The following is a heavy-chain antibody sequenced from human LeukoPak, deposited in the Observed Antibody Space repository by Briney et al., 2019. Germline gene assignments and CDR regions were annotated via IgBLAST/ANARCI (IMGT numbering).Heavy chain of an antibody. V-gene: IGHV4-39*07. D-gene: IGHD3-9*01. CDR3: ARLTAAPPGYYYYYYMDV. Sequence: PSETLSLTCTVSGGSISSSSYYWGWIRQPPGKGLEWIGSIYYSGSTYYNPSLKSRVTISVDTSKNQFSLKLSSVTAADTAVYYCARLTAAPPGYYYYYYMDVWGKGTTVTVSS. CDR2: IYYSGST. CDR1: GGSISSSSYY. J-gene: IGHJ6*03.